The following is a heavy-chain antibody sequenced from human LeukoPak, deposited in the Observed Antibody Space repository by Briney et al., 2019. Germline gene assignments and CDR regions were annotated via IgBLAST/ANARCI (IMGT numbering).Heavy chain of an antibody. CDR1: GYTFTGYY. V-gene: IGHV1-2*06. CDR3: ASPVDYGDPAAAY. CDR2: INLNSGGT. Sequence: ASVKVSCKASGYTFTGYYMHWVRQAPGQGLEWMGRINLNSGGTNYAQKFQGRVTMTRDTSISTAYMELSRLRSDDTAVYYCASPVDYGDPAAAYWGQGTLVTVSS. D-gene: IGHD4-17*01. J-gene: IGHJ4*02.